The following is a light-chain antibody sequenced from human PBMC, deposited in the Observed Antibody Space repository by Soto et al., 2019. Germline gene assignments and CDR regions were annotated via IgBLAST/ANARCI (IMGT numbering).Light chain of an antibody. J-gene: IGKJ5*01. CDR3: QSRYDTDST. CDR2: TAS. CDR1: QSISTY. V-gene: IGKV1-39*01. Sequence: DIQMTQSPSSLSASVGDRVTITCRASQSISTYLNWYQQKPWKAPKLLIYTASSLQSGVPPRFSGSGSGTDYTLTISSLQSEDLDAYYCQSRYDTDSTVGQETRREI.